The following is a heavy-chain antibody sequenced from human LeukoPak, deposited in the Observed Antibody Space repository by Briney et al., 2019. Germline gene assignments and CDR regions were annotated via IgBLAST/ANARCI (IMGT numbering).Heavy chain of an antibody. CDR2: IYTSGST. J-gene: IGHJ6*03. Sequence: SETLSLTCTVSGGSISSYYWSWIRQPAGKGLEWIGRIYTSGSTNYNPSLKSRVTMSVDTSKNQFSLKLSSVTAADTAVYYCARAPIIYYGSGSYFYYYYMDVWGKGTTVTVSS. D-gene: IGHD3-10*01. V-gene: IGHV4-4*07. CDR1: GGSISSYY. CDR3: ARAPIIYYGSGSYFYYYYMDV.